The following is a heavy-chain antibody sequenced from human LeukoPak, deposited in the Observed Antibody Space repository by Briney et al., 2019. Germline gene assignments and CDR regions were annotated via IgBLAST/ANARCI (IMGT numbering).Heavy chain of an antibody. J-gene: IGHJ4*02. CDR1: GFTFGDYA. D-gene: IGHD6-19*01. CDR2: IRSKAYGGTT. Sequence: GGSLRLSCTASGFTFGDYAMSWFRQAPGKGLEWVGFIRSKAYGGTTEYAASVKGRFTISRDDSKSIAYLQMNSLKTEDTAVYYCTRDRYSSGWGDFDYWGQGTLVTVSS. V-gene: IGHV3-49*03. CDR3: TRDRYSSGWGDFDY.